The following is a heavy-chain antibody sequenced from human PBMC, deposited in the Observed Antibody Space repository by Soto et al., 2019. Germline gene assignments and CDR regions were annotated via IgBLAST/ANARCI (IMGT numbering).Heavy chain of an antibody. CDR2: ISYDGSNK. J-gene: IGHJ4*02. CDR1: GFTFISYG. V-gene: IGHV3-30*18. Sequence: GSLRLSCAASGFTFISYGIHFFRQSPVKGLEWVAVISYDGSNKYYADSVKGRFTISRDNSKNTLYLQMNSLRAEDTAVYYCAKDYGDAADYWGQGTLVTVSS. CDR3: AKDYGDAADY. D-gene: IGHD4-17*01.